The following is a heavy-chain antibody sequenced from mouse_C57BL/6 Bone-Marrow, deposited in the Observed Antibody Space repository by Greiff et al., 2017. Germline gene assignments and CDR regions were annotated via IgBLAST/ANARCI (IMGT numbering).Heavy chain of an antibody. Sequence: QVQLQQSGAELVRPGTSVKVSCKASGYAFTNYLIEWVKQRPGQGLEWIGVINPGSGGTNYNEKFKGKATLTADKSSSTAYMQLSSLTSEASAVYVCARSKNWDSWFAYGCQGTRVTVSA. CDR1: GYAFTNYL. CDR3: ARSKNWDSWFAY. J-gene: IGHJ3*01. V-gene: IGHV1-54*01. CDR2: INPGSGGT. D-gene: IGHD4-1*01.